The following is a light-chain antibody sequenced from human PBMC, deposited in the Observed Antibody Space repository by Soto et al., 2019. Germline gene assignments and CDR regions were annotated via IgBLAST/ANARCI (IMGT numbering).Light chain of an antibody. Sequence: QSALTQPASVSGSPGQAITISCTGTSSEVGGYNYVSWYQQHPGKAPKLMIYDVSNRPSGVSNRFSGSKSGNTASLTISGLQAEDEADYYCSSYTSSSPLVFGGGTKLTVL. CDR3: SSYTSSSPLV. J-gene: IGLJ2*01. V-gene: IGLV2-14*01. CDR2: DVS. CDR1: SSEVGGYNY.